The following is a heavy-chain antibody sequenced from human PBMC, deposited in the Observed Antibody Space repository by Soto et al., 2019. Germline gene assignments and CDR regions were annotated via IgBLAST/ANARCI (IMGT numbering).Heavy chain of an antibody. CDR1: GYTFTSYG. V-gene: IGHV1-3*01. Sequence: ASVKVSCKASGYTFTSYGMHWVRQAPGQRLEWMGWINAGNGNRKYSQKFQGRVTITRDTSASTAYMELSSLRSEDTAVYYCATVASVVRGVITYDYWGQGTLVTVSS. D-gene: IGHD3-10*01. CDR2: INAGNGNR. J-gene: IGHJ4*02. CDR3: ATVASVVRGVITYDY.